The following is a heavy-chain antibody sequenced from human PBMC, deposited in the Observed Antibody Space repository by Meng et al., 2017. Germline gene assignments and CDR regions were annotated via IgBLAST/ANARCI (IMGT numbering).Heavy chain of an antibody. D-gene: IGHD6-13*01. Sequence: QVQLVQSGHEVKQPGASVKVSCKASGYTFPDYWLHWVRRAPGQGLEWMGRINPKSGDTHYAQRFQGRVTMTGDTSISTAYMELSGLRSDDTAMYYCARDEDISAAGKLFGDYWGQGTLVTVSS. CDR1: GYTFPDYW. J-gene: IGHJ4*02. CDR2: INPKSGDT. V-gene: IGHV1-2*06. CDR3: ARDEDISAAGKLFGDY.